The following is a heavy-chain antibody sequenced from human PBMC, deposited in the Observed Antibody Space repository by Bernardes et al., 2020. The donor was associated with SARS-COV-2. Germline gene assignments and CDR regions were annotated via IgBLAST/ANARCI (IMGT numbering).Heavy chain of an antibody. CDR2: ISSSGSTI. CDR1: GFTFSDYY. J-gene: IGHJ6*02. Sequence: GGSLRLSCAASGFTFSDYYMSWIRQAPGKGLEWVSYISSSGSTIYYADSVKGRFTISRDNAKNSLYLQMNSLRAEDTAVYYCARAGITMVRGVIENYYYYGMDVWGQGTTVTVSS. CDR3: ARAGITMVRGVIENYYYYGMDV. V-gene: IGHV3-11*01. D-gene: IGHD3-10*01.